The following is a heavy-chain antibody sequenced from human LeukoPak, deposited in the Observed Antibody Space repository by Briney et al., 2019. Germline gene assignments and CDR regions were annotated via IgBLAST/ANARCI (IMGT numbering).Heavy chain of an antibody. CDR1: GGSFSGYY. J-gene: IGHJ4*02. D-gene: IGHD6-13*01. Sequence: SETLSLTCAVYGGSFSGYYWSWIRQPPGKGLEWIGEINHSGSTSYNPSLESRVTISVDTSKNQFTLKLGSVTAADTAVYFCARHAGSWTYFDYWGQGILVAVSS. CDR2: INHSGST. V-gene: IGHV4-34*01. CDR3: ARHAGSWTYFDY.